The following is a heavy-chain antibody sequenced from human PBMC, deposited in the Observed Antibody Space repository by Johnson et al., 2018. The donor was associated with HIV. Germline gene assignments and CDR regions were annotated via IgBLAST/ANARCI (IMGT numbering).Heavy chain of an antibody. Sequence: VQLVESGGGLVQAGGSLRLSCAASGFSFDDYAMHWVRQVPGKGLEWVAGIGWNGLTIGYVDSVKGRFTISRDNSKNTLYLQMNSLRAEDTAVYYCARDITAARPSAFDIWGQGTMVTVSS. CDR2: IGWNGLTI. V-gene: IGHV3-9*01. CDR3: ARDITAARPSAFDI. D-gene: IGHD6-6*01. J-gene: IGHJ3*02. CDR1: GFSFDDYA.